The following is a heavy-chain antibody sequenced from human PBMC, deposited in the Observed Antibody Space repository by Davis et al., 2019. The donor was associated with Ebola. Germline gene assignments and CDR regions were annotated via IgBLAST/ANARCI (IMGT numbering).Heavy chain of an antibody. CDR1: GGSFNNYY. CDR2: IYHSGST. J-gene: IGHJ1*01. D-gene: IGHD2-8*01. Sequence: MPSETLSLTCSVSGGSFNNYYWNWIRQSPGKGLEWIGNIYHSGSTSYNPSLKSRVKISLDTSKSQFSLKLTSVTAADTAIYYCARVGMVYDNPQAHWGQGTLVTVSS. CDR3: ARVGMVYDNPQAH. V-gene: IGHV4-59*12.